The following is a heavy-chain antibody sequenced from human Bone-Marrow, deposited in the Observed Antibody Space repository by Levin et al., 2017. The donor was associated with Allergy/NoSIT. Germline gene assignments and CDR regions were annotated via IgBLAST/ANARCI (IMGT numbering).Heavy chain of an antibody. Sequence: AASVKVSCKGSGYSFTSHWIGWVRQRPGKGLEWMGIIYPRDSDIRYGPSFRGQVTISADTSTNTAYLQWSSLQASDTAIYYCARQAKDAFSDHWGQGTLVTVSS. V-gene: IGHV5-51*01. CDR3: ARQAKDAFSDH. CDR1: GYSFTSHW. CDR2: IYPRDSDI. D-gene: IGHD2/OR15-2a*01. J-gene: IGHJ4*02.